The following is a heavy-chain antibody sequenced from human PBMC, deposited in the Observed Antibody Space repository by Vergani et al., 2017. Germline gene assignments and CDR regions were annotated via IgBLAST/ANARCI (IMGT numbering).Heavy chain of an antibody. J-gene: IGHJ4*02. CDR1: GGTFSSYA. D-gene: IGHD3-22*01. CDR3: AGVRLSYDSSVSKHRAFDY. V-gene: IGHV1-69*01. Sequence: QVQLVQSGAEVKKPGSSVKVSCKASGGTFSSYAISWVRQAPGQGLEWMGGIIPIFGTANYAQKFQGRVTITADESTGTAYMELSSLRSEDTAVYYCAGVRLSYDSSVSKHRAFDYWGQGTLVTVSS. CDR2: IIPIFGTA.